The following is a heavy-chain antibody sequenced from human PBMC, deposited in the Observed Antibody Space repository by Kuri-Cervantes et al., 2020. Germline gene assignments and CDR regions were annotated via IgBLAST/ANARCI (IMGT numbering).Heavy chain of an antibody. CDR1: GFTFSSYG. J-gene: IGHJ6*03. V-gene: IGHV3-21*01. CDR3: ARGYDFWSGSGNMDV. Sequence: GESLKISCAASGFTFSSYGMHWVRQAPGKGLEWVSSISSSSSYIYYADSVKGRFTISRDNAKNSLYLQMNSLRAEDTAVHYCARGYDFWSGSGNMDVWGKGTTVTVSS. CDR2: ISSSSSYI. D-gene: IGHD3-3*01.